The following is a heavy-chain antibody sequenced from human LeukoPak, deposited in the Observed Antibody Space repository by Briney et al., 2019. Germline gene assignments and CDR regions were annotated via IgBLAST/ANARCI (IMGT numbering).Heavy chain of an antibody. J-gene: IGHJ4*02. Sequence: GSLRLSCAASGFTFSSYSMNWVRQPPGKGLEWIGEINHSGSTNYNPSLKSRVTISVDTSKNQFSLKLSSVTAADTAVYYCARGRRDYIWGSYRYREGYYFDYWGQGTLVTVSS. D-gene: IGHD3-16*02. CDR2: INHSGST. CDR3: ARGRRDYIWGSYRYREGYYFDY. V-gene: IGHV4-34*01. CDR1: GFTFSSYS.